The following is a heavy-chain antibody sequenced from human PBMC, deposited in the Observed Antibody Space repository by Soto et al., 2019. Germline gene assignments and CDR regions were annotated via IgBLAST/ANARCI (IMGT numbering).Heavy chain of an antibody. CDR1: GYTFTSYG. Sequence: GASVKVSCKASGYTFTSYGISWVRQAPGQGLEWVGWVSAYNGNTNYAEKFQGRVSMTTDTSTNTAYMELRSLRSDDTAVYYCARGGMYISSRRWFDPWGQGTLVTVSS. J-gene: IGHJ5*02. D-gene: IGHD2-2*01. CDR3: ARGGMYISSRRWFDP. CDR2: VSAYNGNT. V-gene: IGHV1-18*04.